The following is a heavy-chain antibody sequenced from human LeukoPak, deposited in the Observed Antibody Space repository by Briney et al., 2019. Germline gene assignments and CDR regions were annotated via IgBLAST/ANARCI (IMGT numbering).Heavy chain of an antibody. D-gene: IGHD1-14*01. CDR1: GFTFSSYG. V-gene: IGHV3-30*18. Sequence: GGSLRLSCAASGFTFSSYGMHWVRQAPGKGLEWVAVISYDGSNKYYADSVKGRFTISRDNSKNTLYLQMNSLRAEDTALYYCAKPAKTDYTDHWGQGTLVTVSS. CDR2: ISYDGSNK. J-gene: IGHJ4*02. CDR3: AKPAKTDYTDH.